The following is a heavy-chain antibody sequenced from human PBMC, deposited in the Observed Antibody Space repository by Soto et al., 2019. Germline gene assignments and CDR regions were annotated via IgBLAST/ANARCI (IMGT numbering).Heavy chain of an antibody. V-gene: IGHV3-7*05. CDR1: GFTFSNYW. CDR2: MKHDGTET. J-gene: IGHJ4*02. D-gene: IGHD1-7*01. CDR3: ARANYVGFDN. Sequence: EVQLVESGGGLVQPGGSLRLSCAASGFTFSNYWMTWVRQAPGKGLEWVANMKHDGTETYYVDSVKGRFTISRENAKNSLFLHMSSLRAEDTALYYCARANYVGFDNWGQGTMVTVSS.